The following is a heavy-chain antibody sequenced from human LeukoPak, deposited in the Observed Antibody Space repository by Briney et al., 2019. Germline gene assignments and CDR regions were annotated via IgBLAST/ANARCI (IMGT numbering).Heavy chain of an antibody. J-gene: IGHJ4*02. D-gene: IGHD3-3*01. CDR2: IIPIFGTA. Sequence: SVKVSCKASGGTFSSYAISWVRQAPGQGLEWMGGIIPIFGTANYAQKFQGRVTITADESTSTAYMELSSLRSEDTAEYYCARDRHFGVVHFIDYWGQGTLVTVSS. CDR1: GGTFSSYA. CDR3: ARDRHFGVVHFIDY. V-gene: IGHV1-69*13.